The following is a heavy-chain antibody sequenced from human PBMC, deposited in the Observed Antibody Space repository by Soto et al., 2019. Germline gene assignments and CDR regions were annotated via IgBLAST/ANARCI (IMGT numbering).Heavy chain of an antibody. CDR2: IYYSGST. V-gene: IGHV4-31*03. D-gene: IGHD5-12*01. Sequence: QVQLQESGPGLVKPSQTLSLTCTVSGGSISSGGYYWSWIRQHPGKGLEWIGYIYYSGSTYYNPSLKSRVTISVDTSKNHVSLKLSSVTASDTAVYYGARCLRWLREGGLGYWGQGTLVTVSS. J-gene: IGHJ4*02. CDR1: GGSISSGGYY. CDR3: ARCLRWLREGGLGY.